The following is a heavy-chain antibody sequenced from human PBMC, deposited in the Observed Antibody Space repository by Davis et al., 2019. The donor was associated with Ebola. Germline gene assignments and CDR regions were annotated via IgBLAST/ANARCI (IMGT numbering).Heavy chain of an antibody. CDR3: AKDRGLGDGFDY. V-gene: IGHV3-23*01. CDR2: INNSGGST. CDR1: GFTFSVHA. Sequence: GESLKIFCAASGFTFSVHAMNWVRQAPGKGLEWVSGINNSGGSTYYADSVKGRFTISRDNSKNTLYLQMNSLRAEDTAVYYCAKDRGLGDGFDYWGQGTLVTVSS. J-gene: IGHJ4*02. D-gene: IGHD5-24*01.